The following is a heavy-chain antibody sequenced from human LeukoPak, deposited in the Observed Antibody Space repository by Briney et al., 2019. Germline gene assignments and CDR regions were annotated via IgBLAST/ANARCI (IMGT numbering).Heavy chain of an antibody. CDR1: GFTFSTYP. J-gene: IGHJ4*02. D-gene: IGHD6-13*01. V-gene: IGHV3-64D*06. CDR2: ISSNGGST. Sequence: GGSLRLSCSASGFTFSTYPMHWVRQAPGKGLEYVSAISSNGGSTYYAGSVKGRFTISRDNSKNTLFLQMSSLRAEDTAVYYCAIAAALSRWGQGTLVTVSS. CDR3: AIAAALSR.